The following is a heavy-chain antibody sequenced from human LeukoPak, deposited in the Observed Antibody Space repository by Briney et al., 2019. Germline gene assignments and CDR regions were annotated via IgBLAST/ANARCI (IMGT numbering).Heavy chain of an antibody. Sequence: SGTLSLTCTVSRGSISNYYWSWIRQPAGKGLEWIGRIYSSGSTNYNPSLKSRVTMSLDTSMNQFSLKLSSVTAADTAVYYCARGARAGYNLEPFDYWGQGTLVTVSS. V-gene: IGHV4-4*07. D-gene: IGHD5-24*01. CDR2: IYSSGST. CDR1: RGSISNYY. CDR3: ARGARAGYNLEPFDY. J-gene: IGHJ4*02.